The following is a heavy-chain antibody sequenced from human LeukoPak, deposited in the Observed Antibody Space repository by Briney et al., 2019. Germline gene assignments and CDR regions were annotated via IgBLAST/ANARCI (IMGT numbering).Heavy chain of an antibody. CDR2: ISWNSGSI. D-gene: IGHD5-18*01. CDR3: AKGYSYGYGDAFDI. V-gene: IGHV3-9*01. J-gene: IGHJ3*02. CDR1: GFTFDDYA. Sequence: SLRLSCAASGFTFDDYAMHWVRQAPGKGLEWVSGISWNSGSIGYADSVKGRFTISRDNAKNSLYLQMNSLRAEDTALYYCAKGYSYGYGDAFDIWGQGTMVTVSS.